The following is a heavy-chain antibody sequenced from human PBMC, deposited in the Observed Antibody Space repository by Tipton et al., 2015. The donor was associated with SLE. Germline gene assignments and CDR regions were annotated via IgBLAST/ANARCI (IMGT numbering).Heavy chain of an antibody. CDR3: AREATIFGVVRGWFDP. D-gene: IGHD3-3*01. J-gene: IGHJ5*02. CDR1: GYSISSGYY. Sequence: GLVKPSETLSLTCAVSGYSISSGYYWGWIRQPPGKGLEWIGSIYHSGSTYYNPSLKSRVPISVDTSKNQFSLKLSSVTAADTAVYYCAREATIFGVVRGWFDPWGQGTLATVSS. V-gene: IGHV4-38-2*02. CDR2: IYHSGST.